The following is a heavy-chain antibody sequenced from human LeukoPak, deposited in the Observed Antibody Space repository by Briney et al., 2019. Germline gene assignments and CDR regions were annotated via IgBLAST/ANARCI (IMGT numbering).Heavy chain of an antibody. CDR1: GYIFNNYD. CDR3: AKGLRSDY. D-gene: IGHD3-16*02. J-gene: IGHJ4*02. Sequence: ASVKVSCKASGYIFNNYDIKWVRQANGQGLEWMGWMNPNSGKRVYAQKFQGRVTMTTNSSINTAYMELTSLTSDDTAVYYCAKGLRSDYWGQGTLVTVSS. V-gene: IGHV1-8*01. CDR2: MNPNSGKR.